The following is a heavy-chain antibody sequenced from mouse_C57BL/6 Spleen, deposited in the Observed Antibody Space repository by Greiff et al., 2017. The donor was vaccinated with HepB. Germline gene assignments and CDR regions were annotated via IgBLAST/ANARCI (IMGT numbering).Heavy chain of an antibody. Sequence: EVHLVESGGGLVKPGGSLKLSCAASGFTFSSYAMSWVRQTPEKRLEWVATISDGGSYTYYPDNVKGRFTISRDNAKNNLYLQMSHLKSEDTAMYYCARDDYYWYFDVWGTGTTVTVSS. CDR3: ARDDYYWYFDV. J-gene: IGHJ1*03. CDR2: ISDGGSYT. D-gene: IGHD2-13*01. CDR1: GFTFSSYA. V-gene: IGHV5-4*01.